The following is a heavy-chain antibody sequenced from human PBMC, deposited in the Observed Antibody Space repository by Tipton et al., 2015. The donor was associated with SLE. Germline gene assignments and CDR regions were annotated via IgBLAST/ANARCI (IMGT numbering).Heavy chain of an antibody. D-gene: IGHD1-26*01. CDR3: ARSGRIPSQGAFDI. CDR2: IIPIFGTA. Sequence: QLVQSGAEVKKPGSSVKVSCKASGGTFSSYAISWVRQAPGQGLEWMGGIIPIFGTANYAQKFQGRVTITTDESTSTAYMELSSLRSEDPAVYYCARSGRIPSQGAFDICGQGTMVTVSS. J-gene: IGHJ3*02. V-gene: IGHV1-69*05. CDR1: GGTFSSYA.